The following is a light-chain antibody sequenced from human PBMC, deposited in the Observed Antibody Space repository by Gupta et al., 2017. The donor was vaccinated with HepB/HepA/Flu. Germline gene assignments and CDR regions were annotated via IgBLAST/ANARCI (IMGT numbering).Light chain of an antibody. CDR3: QQYGSSPRT. J-gene: IGKJ2*01. V-gene: IGKV3D-20*01. Sequence: IVLTPSPATLSLSPGERATLSCGASQSGSSSYLAWYQQKPGLAPRLLIDDAASRATGIPDRCSGRGSGTDFTLTSSRLEAEDFAVYYCQQYGSSPRTFGQGTKLEIK. CDR1: QSGSSSY. CDR2: DAA.